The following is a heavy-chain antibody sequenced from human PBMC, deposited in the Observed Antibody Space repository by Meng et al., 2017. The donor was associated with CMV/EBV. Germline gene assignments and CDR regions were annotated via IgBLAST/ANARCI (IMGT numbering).Heavy chain of an antibody. CDR2: INHSGST. V-gene: IGHV4-34*01. D-gene: IGHD1-20*01. CDR1: GGSFSGYY. CDR3: ARFDNWKACFDY. Sequence: SETLSLTCAVYGGSFSGYYWSWIRQPPGKGLEWIGEINHSGSTNYNPSLKSRVTISVDTSKNQFSLKLSSVTAADTAVYCCARFDNWKACFDYWGQGTLVTVSS. J-gene: IGHJ4*02.